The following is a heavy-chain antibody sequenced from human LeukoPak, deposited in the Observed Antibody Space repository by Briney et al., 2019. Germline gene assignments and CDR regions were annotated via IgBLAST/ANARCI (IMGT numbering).Heavy chain of an antibody. D-gene: IGHD6-19*01. CDR1: GFTFSSYA. CDR3: ATHPRQWSVPEYFQH. J-gene: IGHJ1*01. V-gene: IGHV3-23*01. Sequence: PGGSLSLSCAASGFTFSSYAMTWVRRAPGKGLEWVSAISASGGSTHYADSGKGRFTISRDDSKNTLYLQMNSLRAEDTAVYYCATHPRQWSVPEYFQHWGQGTLVTVSS. CDR2: ISASGGST.